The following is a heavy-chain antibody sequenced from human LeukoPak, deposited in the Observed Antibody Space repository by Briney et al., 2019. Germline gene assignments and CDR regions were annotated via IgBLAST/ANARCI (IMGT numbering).Heavy chain of an antibody. V-gene: IGHV4-59*12. CDR2: IYHSGST. J-gene: IGHJ4*02. CDR3: ARAGLVDTAMAFDY. CDR1: GGSISTAY. D-gene: IGHD5-18*01. Sequence: SETLSLTCSVSGGSISTAYWSWIRQPPGKGLEWIGYIYHSGSTYYNPSLKSRVTISVDRSKNQFSLKLSSVTAADTAVYYCARAGLVDTAMAFDYWGQGTLVTVSS.